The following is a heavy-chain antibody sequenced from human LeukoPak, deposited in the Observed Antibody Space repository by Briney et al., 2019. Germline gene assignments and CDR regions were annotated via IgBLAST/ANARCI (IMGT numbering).Heavy chain of an antibody. CDR2: ISYDGSNR. J-gene: IGHJ4*02. CDR1: GFTLSSYA. CDR3: ARVEAGFLEWLSSRGYYFDY. Sequence: GGSLRLSCAASGFTLSSYAMHWVRQAPGKGLEWVALISYDGSNRYYADSVKGRFTISRDNSKNTLYLQMNSLRAEDTAVYYCARVEAGFLEWLSSRGYYFDYWGKGTLVTVSS. V-gene: IGHV3-30*03. D-gene: IGHD3-3*01.